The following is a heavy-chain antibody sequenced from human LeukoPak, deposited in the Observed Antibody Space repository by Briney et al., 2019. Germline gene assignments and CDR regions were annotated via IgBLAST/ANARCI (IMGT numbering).Heavy chain of an antibody. J-gene: IGHJ4*02. V-gene: IGHV3-48*04. CDR1: GFTFSSYS. Sequence: PGGSLRLSCVASGFTFSSYSMNWVRQAPGKGLEWVSYISSSGNTIYYADSVKGRFTISRDNAKNSLYLQMNSLRAEDTAVYYCARGTFLDYWGQGTLVTVSS. D-gene: IGHD2-2*01. CDR2: ISSSGNTI. CDR3: ARGTFLDY.